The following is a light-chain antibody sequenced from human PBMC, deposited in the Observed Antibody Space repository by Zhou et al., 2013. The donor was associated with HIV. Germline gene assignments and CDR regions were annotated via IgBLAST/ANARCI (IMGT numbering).Light chain of an antibody. CDR3: QQYHTYPLT. Sequence: QLTQSPSSLSASLGDRVTITCRASQDIRNYVAWFQQRPGKVPKSLIYSASSLQSGVPSKFSGSGSGKDFSLTINSLQPEDFATYYCQQYHTYPLTFGGGTKLEIK. V-gene: IGKV1-16*02. CDR2: SAS. CDR1: QDIRNY. J-gene: IGKJ4*01.